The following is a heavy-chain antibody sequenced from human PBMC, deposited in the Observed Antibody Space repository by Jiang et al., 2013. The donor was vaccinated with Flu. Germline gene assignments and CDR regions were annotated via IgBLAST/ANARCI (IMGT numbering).Heavy chain of an antibody. CDR1: GFTFSSYS. J-gene: IGHJ5*02. D-gene: IGHD4-11*01. V-gene: IGHV3-23*01. CDR3: ANPVFVGADYNDRRPIDA. CDR2: ITNIGGYT. Sequence: VQLLESGGGLVQPGRSLRLSCAASGFTFSSYSMSWVRQTPGKGLEWVSTITNIGGYTYYADSVKGRFTISRDNSKSTVYLQMSSLRAEDTAVYYCANPVFVGADYNDRRPIDAWGQGSLVTVSS.